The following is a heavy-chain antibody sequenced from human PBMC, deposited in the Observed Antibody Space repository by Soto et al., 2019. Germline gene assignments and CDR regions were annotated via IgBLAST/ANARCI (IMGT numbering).Heavy chain of an antibody. D-gene: IGHD5-18*01. Sequence: QVQLVQSGAEVKKPGASVKVSCRASGYTFTSHGISWVRQAPGQGLEWMGWINPRGDNTNYSQKLQGRVTMTTDTSTSTAYMELRRLISADTAVYYCARDVGYRLIDYWGQATRVTVPS. J-gene: IGHJ4*02. CDR2: INPRGDNT. CDR3: ARDVGYRLIDY. CDR1: GYTFTSHG. V-gene: IGHV1-18*01.